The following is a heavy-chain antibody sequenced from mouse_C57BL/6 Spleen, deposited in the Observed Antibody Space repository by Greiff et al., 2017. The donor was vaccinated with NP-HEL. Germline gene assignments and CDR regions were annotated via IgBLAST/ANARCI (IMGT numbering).Heavy chain of an antibody. V-gene: IGHV1-26*01. D-gene: IGHD1-1*01. CDR2: INPNNGGT. CDR3: ASPDYYGSSYGYFDV. J-gene: IGHJ1*03. Sequence: EVQLQQSGPELVKPGASVKISCKASGYTFTDYYMNWVKQSHGKSLEWIGDINPNNGGTSYNQKFKGKATLTVDKSSSTAYMELRSLTSEDSAFYYCASPDYYGSSYGYFDVWGTGTTVTVSS. CDR1: GYTFTDYY.